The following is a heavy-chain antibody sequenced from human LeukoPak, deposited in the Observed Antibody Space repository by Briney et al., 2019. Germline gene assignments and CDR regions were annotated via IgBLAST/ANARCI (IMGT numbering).Heavy chain of an antibody. J-gene: IGHJ4*02. CDR1: GFTFSDYY. D-gene: IGHD2-2*01. CDR3: AEDQQLQPFHY. V-gene: IGHV3-11*04. CDR2: ISSSGSTI. Sequence: GGSLRLSCAASGFTFSDYYMSWIRPAPGKGLEWVSYISSSGSTIYYADSVKGRFTISRDNAKNSLYLQMNSLRAEDTAVYYCAEDQQLQPFHYWGQGTLVTVSS.